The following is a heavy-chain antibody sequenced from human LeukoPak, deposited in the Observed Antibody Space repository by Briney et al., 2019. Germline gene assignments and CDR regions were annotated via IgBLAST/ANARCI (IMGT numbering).Heavy chain of an antibody. V-gene: IGHV4-4*07. CDR2: IYTSGST. CDR3: ARVGNLVVGATDWFDP. J-gene: IGHJ5*02. CDR1: GGSISSYY. Sequence: SETLSLTCTVSGGSISSYYWSWIRQPAGKGLEWLGRIYTSGSTNYNPSLKSRVTMSVDTSKNQFSLKLSSVTAADTAVYYCARVGNLVVGATDWFDPWGQGTLVTVSS. D-gene: IGHD1-26*01.